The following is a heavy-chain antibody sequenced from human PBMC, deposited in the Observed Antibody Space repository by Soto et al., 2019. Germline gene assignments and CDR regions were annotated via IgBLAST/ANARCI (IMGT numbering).Heavy chain of an antibody. J-gene: IGHJ4*02. CDR2: ITSGGYT. D-gene: IGHD3-22*01. Sequence: EGSLRCSCATSGFTLSGYARTWVRQAPGKGLYWVTAITSGGYTFFADSVKGRFTISRDHSKNTFYLQMNSMAFAHTAVYYRAKGHSSGDFQFFFDNWGQGTLVTVSS. CDR1: GFTLSGYA. V-gene: IGHV3-23*01. CDR3: AKGHSSGDFQFFFDN.